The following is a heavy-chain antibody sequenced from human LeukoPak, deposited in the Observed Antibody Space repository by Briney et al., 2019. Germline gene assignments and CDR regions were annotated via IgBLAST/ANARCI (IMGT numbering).Heavy chain of an antibody. V-gene: IGHV3-74*01. CDR2: INSDGSIT. CDR3: ASDAVDTANAV. D-gene: IGHD5-18*01. J-gene: IGHJ6*02. CDR1: GFTFTTYW. Sequence: GGSLRLSCAASGFTFTTYWMHWVRQAPGKGLVWVSHINSDGSITSYADSVKGRFTISRDNAKNTLYLQMNSLRAEDTAVYYCASDAVDTANAVWGQGTTVTVSS.